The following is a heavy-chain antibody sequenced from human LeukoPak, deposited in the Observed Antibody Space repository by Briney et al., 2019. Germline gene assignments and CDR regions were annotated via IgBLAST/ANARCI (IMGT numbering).Heavy chain of an antibody. V-gene: IGHV3-30*04. D-gene: IGHD3-10*01. CDR2: TSYDGSRQ. CDR1: GFTFNRHA. J-gene: IGHJ4*02. CDR3: ARDWSEGSGSYIDY. Sequence: GGSLRLSCEASGFTFNRHAMHWVRQTPDKGLEWLVVTSYDGSRQYYADFVRGRFTVSRENSKNTVFLQMNSLRVDDTAVYYCARDWSEGSGSYIDYWGQGALVTVSS.